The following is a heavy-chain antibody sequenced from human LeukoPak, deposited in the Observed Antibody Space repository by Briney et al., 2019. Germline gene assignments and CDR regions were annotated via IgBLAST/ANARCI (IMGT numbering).Heavy chain of an antibody. V-gene: IGHV4-30-2*01. CDR1: GGSISSGGYS. Sequence: SETLSLTCAVSGGSISSGGYSWSWIRQPPGKGLEWIGYSYHSGSTYYNPSLKSRVTISVDRSKNQFSLKLSSVTAADTAVYYCARHYYDSSGYDYGMDVWGQGTTVTVSS. CDR3: ARHYYDSSGYDYGMDV. CDR2: SYHSGST. J-gene: IGHJ6*02. D-gene: IGHD3-22*01.